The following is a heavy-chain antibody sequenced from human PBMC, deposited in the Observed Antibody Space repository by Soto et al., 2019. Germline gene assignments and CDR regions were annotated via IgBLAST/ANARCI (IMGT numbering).Heavy chain of an antibody. D-gene: IGHD1-1*01. CDR1: GGSISSGGYS. CDR3: ARDQLEGNGFDP. CDR2: IYRSGST. V-gene: IGHV4-30-2*01. Sequence: QLQLQESGSGLVRPSQTLSLTCAVSGGSISSGGYSWNWIRQPPGKVLEWIGYIYRSGSTLYNPSLKSRVTVSVDKSKNQFSLKLNSVTAADTAVYYCARDQLEGNGFDPWGQGTLVTVSS. J-gene: IGHJ5*02.